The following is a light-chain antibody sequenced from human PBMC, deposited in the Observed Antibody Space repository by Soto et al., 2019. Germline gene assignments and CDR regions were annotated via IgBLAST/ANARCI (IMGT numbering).Light chain of an antibody. CDR2: GAS. CDR1: QSVSNTY. Sequence: EIVLTQSPGTLSLSPGERATLSCRASQSVSNTYLAWYQQKPGQAPRLLIYGASRRTTGIPDRFSGSGSGADFTLTISGLEPEDFAVYYCQQYGGSPRTFXQGTKVDIK. V-gene: IGKV3-20*01. CDR3: QQYGGSPRT. J-gene: IGKJ1*01.